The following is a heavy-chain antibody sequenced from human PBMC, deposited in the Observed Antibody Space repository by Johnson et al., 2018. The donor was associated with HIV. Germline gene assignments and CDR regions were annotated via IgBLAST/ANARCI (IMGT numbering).Heavy chain of an antibody. CDR3: AKDPYSGSPIDI. J-gene: IGHJ3*02. CDR1: EFAFSSYD. Sequence: VQLVESGGGLVQTGGSLRLSCAASEFAFSSYDMHWVRQAPGKGLEWVSSIGTAGDTSYSGSVKGRFTISRDNSKNTLYLQMNSLRAEDTAVYYCAKDPYSGSPIDIWGQGTMVTVSS. V-gene: IGHV3-13*01. CDR2: IGTAGDT. D-gene: IGHD1-26*01.